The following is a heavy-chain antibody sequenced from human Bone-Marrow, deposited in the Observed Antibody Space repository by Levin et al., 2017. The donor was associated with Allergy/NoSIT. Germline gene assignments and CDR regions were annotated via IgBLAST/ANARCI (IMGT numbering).Heavy chain of an antibody. V-gene: IGHV4-61*02. D-gene: IGHD2-15*01. CDR3: ARDNDSDEAFDM. CDR2: ISTSGST. J-gene: IGHJ3*02. Sequence: SETLSLTCTVSGGSVSSGHYYWSWIRQPAGKGLEWIGRISTSGSTDYTPSLKSRVTISVETPKNQFSLKLTSVTDADTAVYYCARDNDSDEAFDMWGQGTRVTVSS. CDR1: GGSVSSGHYY.